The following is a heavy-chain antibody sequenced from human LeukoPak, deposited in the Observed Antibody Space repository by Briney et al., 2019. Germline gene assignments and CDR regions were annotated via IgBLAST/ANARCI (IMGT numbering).Heavy chain of an antibody. CDR1: GFTFSSYG. Sequence: GGSLRLSCAASGFTFSSYGMHWVRQAPGKGLEWVAVIWYDGSTQYYADSVKGRFTISRDNSKNTLYLQMNSLRAEDTAVYYCARGTSVVVWLDPWGQGTLVTVPS. V-gene: IGHV3-33*01. J-gene: IGHJ5*02. D-gene: IGHD2-15*01. CDR2: IWYDGSTQ. CDR3: ARGTSVVVWLDP.